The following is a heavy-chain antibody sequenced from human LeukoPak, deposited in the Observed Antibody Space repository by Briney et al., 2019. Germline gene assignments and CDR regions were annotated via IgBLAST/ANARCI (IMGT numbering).Heavy chain of an antibody. D-gene: IGHD2-15*01. CDR3: ARDSVVVVAATLDY. Sequence: PGGSLRLSCAASGFTFSSYAMHWVRQAPGKGLEWVAVISYDGSNKYYADSVKGRFTISRDNSKNTLYLQMNSLRAEDTAVYYCARDSVVVVAATLDYWGQGTLVTVSS. CDR1: GFTFSSYA. CDR2: ISYDGSNK. V-gene: IGHV3-30*04. J-gene: IGHJ4*02.